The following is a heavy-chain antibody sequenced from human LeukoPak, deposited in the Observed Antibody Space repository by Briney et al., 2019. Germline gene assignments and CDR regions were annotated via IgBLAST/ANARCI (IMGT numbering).Heavy chain of an antibody. J-gene: IGHJ4*02. CDR1: GGSISSGGYS. CDR3: ARAIIVATIGNYYFDY. V-gene: IGHV4-30-2*01. CDR2: IYHSGST. D-gene: IGHD5-12*01. Sequence: SETLSLTCAVSGGSISSGGYSWSWIRQPPGKGLEWIGYIYHSGSTYYSPSLKSRVTISVDRSKNQFSLKLSSVTAADTAVYYCARAIIVATIGNYYFDYWGQGTLVTVSS.